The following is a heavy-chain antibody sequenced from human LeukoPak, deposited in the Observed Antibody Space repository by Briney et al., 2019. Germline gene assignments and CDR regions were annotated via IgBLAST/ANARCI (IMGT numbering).Heavy chain of an antibody. V-gene: IGHV4-59*01. CDR3: ARTDSSGCLDY. CDR1: GGSISSYY. D-gene: IGHD6-19*01. J-gene: IGHJ4*02. Sequence: SETLSLTCTVSGGSISSYYWSWIRQPPGKGLEWIGYIYYSGSTNYNPSLKSRVTISVDTSKNQFSLKLSSVTAADTAVYYCARTDSSGCLDYWGQGTLVTVSS. CDR2: IYYSGST.